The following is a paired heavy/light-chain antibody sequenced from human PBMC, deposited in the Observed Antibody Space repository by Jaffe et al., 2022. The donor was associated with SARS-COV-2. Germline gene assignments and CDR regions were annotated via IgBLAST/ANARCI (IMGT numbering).Heavy chain of an antibody. J-gene: IGHJ3*02. D-gene: IGHD6-13*01. V-gene: IGHV3-21*01. CDR3: ARDPAAAGRGAFDI. Sequence: EVQLVDSGGGQVKPGGSLRLSCAASGFTFSSYSFNWVRQAPGKGLEWVACISSRSSYIYYADSVKGRFTISRDNAKKSLFLQMNSLRAEDTAVYYCARDPAAAGRGAFDIWGQGTMVTVSP. CDR2: ISSRSSYI. CDR1: GFTFSSYS.
Light chain of an antibody. CDR2: YDS. CDR3: QVWDSSSDHQV. Sequence: SYVLTQPPSVSVAPGKTARITCGGNNMGTKSVHWYQQKPGQAPVVVIYYDSDRPSGIPERFSGSNSGNTATLTISRVEAGDEADYYCQVWDSSSDHQVFGGGTKLTVL. V-gene: IGLV3-21*04. J-gene: IGLJ3*02. CDR1: NMGTKS.